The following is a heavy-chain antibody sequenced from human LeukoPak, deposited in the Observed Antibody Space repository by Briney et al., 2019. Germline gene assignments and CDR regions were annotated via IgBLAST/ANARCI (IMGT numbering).Heavy chain of an antibody. Sequence: SETLSLTCAVYGGSFSGYYWSWIRQPPGKGLEWIGEINHSGSTNYNPSLKSRVTISVDTSKNQFSLKLSSVTAADTAVYYCAREGIGDGYNLGYWGQGTLVSVSS. CDR1: GGSFSGYY. CDR2: INHSGST. CDR3: AREGIGDGYNLGY. D-gene: IGHD5-24*01. V-gene: IGHV4-34*01. J-gene: IGHJ4*02.